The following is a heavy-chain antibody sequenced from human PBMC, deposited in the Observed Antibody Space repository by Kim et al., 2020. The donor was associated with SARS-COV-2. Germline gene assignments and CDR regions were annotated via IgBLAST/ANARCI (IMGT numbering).Heavy chain of an antibody. Sequence: ASVKVSCKASGYNFSSYAIHWLRQAPGQGVEWMGWINGRNGDTKYSQNFQGRVTITSDTSASTAYMELSSLRFEDTAIYYCARGSRGVFSWGQGTVVTVSS. V-gene: IGHV1-3*01. CDR1: GYNFSSYA. CDR2: INGRNGDT. J-gene: IGHJ5*02. CDR3: ARGSRGVFS. D-gene: IGHD3-10*01.